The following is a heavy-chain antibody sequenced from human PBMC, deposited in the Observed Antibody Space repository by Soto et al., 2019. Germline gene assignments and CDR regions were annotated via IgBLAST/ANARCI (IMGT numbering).Heavy chain of an antibody. V-gene: IGHV3-33*01. CDR2: IWYDGSNK. J-gene: IGHJ6*02. D-gene: IGHD1-26*01. CDR1: GFTFSSYG. Sequence: QVQLVESGGGVDQPGGSLRLSCAASGFTFSSYGMHWVRQAPGKGLEWVAVIWYDGSNKYYADSVKGRFTISRDNSKKTLYLQMNSLRAEDTAVYYCARDREWEPSYYYCMDVWGPGTTVTVSS. CDR3: ARDREWEPSYYYCMDV.